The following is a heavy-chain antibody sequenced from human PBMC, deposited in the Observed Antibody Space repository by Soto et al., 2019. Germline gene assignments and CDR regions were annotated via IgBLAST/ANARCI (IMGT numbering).Heavy chain of an antibody. CDR3: ARDLAFDI. J-gene: IGHJ3*02. CDR2: INAGNGNT. V-gene: IGHV1-3*01. CDR1: GYIFTSYV. Sequence: ASVKVSCKASGYIFTSYVMHWVRQAPGQRLEWMGWINAGNGNTKYSQKYQGRVTITRDTSASTAYMELSSLRSEDTAVYYYARDLAFDIWGQGTMVTVSS.